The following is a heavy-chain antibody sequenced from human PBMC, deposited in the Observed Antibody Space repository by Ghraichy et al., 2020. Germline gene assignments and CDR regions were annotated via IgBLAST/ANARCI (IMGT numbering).Heavy chain of an antibody. CDR3: ARHLGGSYQLFDY. Sequence: SETLSLTCTVSGGSISSSNHYWGWIRQPPGKGLEWIGSIYYSGSAYYNPSLKSRVTISVDTSKSPFSLKLSSVTAADTAVYYCARHLGGSYQLFDYWGQGTLVTVSS. V-gene: IGHV4-39*01. CDR2: IYYSGSA. CDR1: GGSISSSNHY. J-gene: IGHJ4*02. D-gene: IGHD1-26*01.